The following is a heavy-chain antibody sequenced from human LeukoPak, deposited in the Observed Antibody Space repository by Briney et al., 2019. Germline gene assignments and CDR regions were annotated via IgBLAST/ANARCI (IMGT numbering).Heavy chain of an antibody. CDR3: ARQAISGYDPPPFDS. J-gene: IGHJ4*02. V-gene: IGHV4-39*01. CDR2: LYYSGNT. Sequence: PSETLSLTCTVSGGSISSSTYYWGWIRQPPGKGLEWIGKLYYSGNTYYNPSLTSRVTISVDTSKNQFSLKLSSVTAADTAVYYCARQAISGYDPPPFDSWGQGTLVTVSS. D-gene: IGHD5-12*01. CDR1: GGSISSSTYY.